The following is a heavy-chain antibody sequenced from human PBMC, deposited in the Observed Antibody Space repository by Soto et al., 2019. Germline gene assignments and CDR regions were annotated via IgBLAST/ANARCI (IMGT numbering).Heavy chain of an antibody. CDR3: ARGGGIVVVTATYDH. D-gene: IGHD2-21*02. J-gene: IGHJ4*02. CDR2: INPSGGYA. Sequence: ASVKVSCKASGYTFTSYYMNWVRQAPGQGLEWLGIINPSGGYATYAQMFLGRVTMTSDTSTSTVHMELGSLTSEDTAVYYCARGGGIVVVTATYDHWGQGTLVNVSS. V-gene: IGHV1-46*03. CDR1: GYTFTSYY.